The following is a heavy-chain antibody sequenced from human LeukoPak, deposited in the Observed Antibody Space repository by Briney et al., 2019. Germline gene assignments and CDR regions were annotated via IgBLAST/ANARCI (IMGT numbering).Heavy chain of an antibody. D-gene: IGHD4-23*01. CDR3: ALNYYGGFDY. CDR2: INSDGSRT. V-gene: IGHV3-74*01. CDR1: GFSFSSHW. Sequence: GGSLRLSCAASGFSFSSHWMHWVRQVPGKGLVWVSRINSDGSRTSYADSVKGRFTISRDNAKNTLYLQMNSLRAEDTAVYYCALNYYGGFDYWGQGTRVTVSS. J-gene: IGHJ4*02.